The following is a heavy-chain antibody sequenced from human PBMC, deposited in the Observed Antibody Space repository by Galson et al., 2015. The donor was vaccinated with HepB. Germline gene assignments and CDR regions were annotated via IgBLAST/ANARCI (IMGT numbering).Heavy chain of an antibody. J-gene: IGHJ5*01. D-gene: IGHD5-18*01. CDR3: AKSYGLFDS. V-gene: IGHV3-23*01. CDR2: ITGKGDST. Sequence: SLRLSCAASGFAFDSHAMSWVRQVPGRGLEWISGITGKGDSTFYADSVKGRFTVSKDNSNNMLYLQMNSLRAEDAGLYFCAKSYGLFDSWGQGILVTVSP. CDR1: GFAFDSHA.